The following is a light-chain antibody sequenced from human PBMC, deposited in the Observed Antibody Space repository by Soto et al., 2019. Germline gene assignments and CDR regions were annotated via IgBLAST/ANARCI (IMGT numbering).Light chain of an antibody. CDR3: GTWDSSLSAV. Sequence: QSVLTQPPSVSAAPGQKVTISCSGSSSNIGNNYVSWYQQVPGTAPKLLIYENNKRPSGIPDRFSGSKSGASATLDITGLQTGDEADYYCGTWDSSLSAVFGGGTKLTVL. CDR1: SSNIGNNY. V-gene: IGLV1-51*02. CDR2: ENN. J-gene: IGLJ2*01.